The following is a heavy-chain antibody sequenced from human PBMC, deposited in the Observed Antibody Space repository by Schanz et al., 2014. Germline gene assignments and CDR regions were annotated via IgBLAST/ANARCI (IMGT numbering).Heavy chain of an antibody. CDR1: EFTFSDYF. CDR3: ARPPHDSSGYYPFDY. Sequence: MQLLESGGGLIQPGGSLRLSCAASEFTFSDYFMAWIRQPPGRGLEWVSYVSSSSSYTHYADSVKGRFTISRDNAKNSLYLQMNSLRAEDTAVYYCARPPHDSSGYYPFDYWGQGTLVTVSS. V-gene: IGHV3-11*03. D-gene: IGHD3-22*01. CDR2: VSSSSSYT. J-gene: IGHJ4*02.